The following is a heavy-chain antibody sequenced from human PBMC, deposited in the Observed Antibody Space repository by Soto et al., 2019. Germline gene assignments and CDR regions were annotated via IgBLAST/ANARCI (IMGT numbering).Heavy chain of an antibody. CDR3: ARQGYYDFWSGYPKYGMDV. J-gene: IGHJ6*02. CDR2: IDPSDSYT. Sequence: GESLKISCKVSGYSFTSYWISWVRQMPGKGLEWMGRIDPSDSYTNYSPSFQGHVTISADKSISTAYLQWSSLKASDTAMYYCARQGYYDFWSGYPKYGMDVWGQGTTVTVSS. V-gene: IGHV5-10-1*01. D-gene: IGHD3-3*01. CDR1: GYSFTSYW.